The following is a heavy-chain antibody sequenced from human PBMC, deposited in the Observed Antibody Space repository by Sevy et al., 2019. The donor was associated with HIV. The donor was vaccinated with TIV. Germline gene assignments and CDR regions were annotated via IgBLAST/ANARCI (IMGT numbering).Heavy chain of an antibody. J-gene: IGHJ4*02. CDR3: ARRRGFGELLGLGY. CDR2: MNPSRGNT. Sequence: ASVKVSCRTSGYTFTTYDINLVRQATGQGLEWMGWMNPSRGNTGSAQKFQGRLTMTRDTSTSTAYMELSSLESQVTAVYYCARRRGFGELLGLGYWGQGTLVTVSS. V-gene: IGHV1-8*01. D-gene: IGHD3-10*01. CDR1: GYTFTTYD.